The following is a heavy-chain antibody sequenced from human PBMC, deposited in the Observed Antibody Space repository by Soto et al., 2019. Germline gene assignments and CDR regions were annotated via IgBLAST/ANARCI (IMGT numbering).Heavy chain of an antibody. Sequence: GGSLRLSCAASGFTFSSYWMSWVRQAPGKGLEWVANIKQDGSEKYYVDSVKGRFTISRDNAKNSLYLQMNSLRAEDTAVYYCARDRPGRSMIIVGEGDFDIWGQGTMVTVSS. CDR3: ARDRPGRSMIIVGEGDFDI. D-gene: IGHD3-22*01. CDR1: GFTFSSYW. J-gene: IGHJ3*02. CDR2: IKQDGSEK. V-gene: IGHV3-7*03.